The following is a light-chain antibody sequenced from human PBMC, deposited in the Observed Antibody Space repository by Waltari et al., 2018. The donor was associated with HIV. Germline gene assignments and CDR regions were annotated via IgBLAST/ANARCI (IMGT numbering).Light chain of an antibody. CDR2: EVG. CDR3: CSYAGSTTWV. J-gene: IGLJ3*02. V-gene: IGLV2-23*02. Sequence: QSALTQPASVSGSPGQSITISCTGTSSDVGSYNLVSWYQQHPGEAPKLMIYEVGKRPSGVSHSFSGSKSGNTASLTISGLQAEDEADYYCCSYAGSTTWVFGGGTRLTVL. CDR1: SSDVGSYNL.